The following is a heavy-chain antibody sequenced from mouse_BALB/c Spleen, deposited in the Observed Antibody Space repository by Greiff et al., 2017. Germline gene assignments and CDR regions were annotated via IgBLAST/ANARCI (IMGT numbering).Heavy chain of an antibody. CDR2: ISSGGST. J-gene: IGHJ2*01. CDR3: ARNYYGYSYYFDY. CDR1: GFTFSSYA. V-gene: IGHV5-6-5*01. D-gene: IGHD1-2*01. Sequence: DVMLVESGGGLVKPGGSLKLSCAASGFTFSSYAMSWVRQTPEKRLEWVASISSGGSTYYPDSVKGRFTISRDNARNILYLQMSSLRSEDTAMYYCARNYYGYSYYFDYWGQGTTLTVSS.